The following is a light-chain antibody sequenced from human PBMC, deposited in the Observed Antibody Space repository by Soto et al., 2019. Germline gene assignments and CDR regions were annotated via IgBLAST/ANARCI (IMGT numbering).Light chain of an antibody. CDR2: EVT. CDR1: NXDVGYYNY. V-gene: IGLV2-14*01. Sequence: QSVLTQPASVSGSPGQSITISCTGTNXDVGYYNYVSWYQQHPGKAPKLIIYEVTNRPSGASNRFSGSKSGNTASLTISGLQPEDEADYYCSSYTSSTTRVLGTGTKITVL. J-gene: IGLJ1*01. CDR3: SSYTSSTTRV.